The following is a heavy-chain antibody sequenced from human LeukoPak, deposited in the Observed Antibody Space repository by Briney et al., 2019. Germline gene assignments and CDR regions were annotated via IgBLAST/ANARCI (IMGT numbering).Heavy chain of an antibody. Sequence: GGSLRLSCAASGLTLSAYWMYWVRQAPGKGLEWLSYISSGSSTIYYADSVKGRFTISRDSAKNSLYLQMNSLRAEDTAVYYCARADSSGYGMDVWGQGTTVTVSS. J-gene: IGHJ6*02. CDR1: GLTLSAYW. V-gene: IGHV3-48*04. D-gene: IGHD3-22*01. CDR3: ARADSSGYGMDV. CDR2: ISSGSSTI.